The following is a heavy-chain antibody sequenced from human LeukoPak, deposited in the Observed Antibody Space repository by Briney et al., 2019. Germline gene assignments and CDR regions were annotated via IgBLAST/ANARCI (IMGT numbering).Heavy chain of an antibody. CDR1: GGSISSYY. CDR3: ARHCSRSGGSCYRPYYFDY. V-gene: IGHV4-59*08. CDR2: IYYSGST. D-gene: IGHD2-15*01. Sequence: SETLSLTCTVSGGSISSYYWSWIRQPPGKGLEWIGYIYYSGSTNYNPSLKSRVTISVDTSKNQSSLKLSSVTAADTAVYYCARHCSRSGGSCYRPYYFDYWGQGTLVTVSS. J-gene: IGHJ4*02.